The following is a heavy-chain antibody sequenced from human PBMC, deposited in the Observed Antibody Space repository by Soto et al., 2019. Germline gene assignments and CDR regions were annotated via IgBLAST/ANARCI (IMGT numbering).Heavy chain of an antibody. V-gene: IGHV1-69*01. CDR1: GGTFNGYI. Sequence: QVQLVQSGAEVKKPGSSVKVSCKPSGGTFNGYIITWVRQAPGQCLEWIGGIIFTFNTANYAEKLQGRVSLSADQGTTTAYMELPSLTSEETAVFYCARGFVGEPGGFDFWGQGTLVSVSS. D-gene: IGHD3-16*01. CDR3: ARGFVGEPGGFDF. CDR2: IIFTFNTA. J-gene: IGHJ4*02.